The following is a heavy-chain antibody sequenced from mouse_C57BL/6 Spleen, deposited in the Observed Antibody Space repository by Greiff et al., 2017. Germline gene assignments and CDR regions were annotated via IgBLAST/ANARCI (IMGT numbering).Heavy chain of an antibody. D-gene: IGHD1-3*01. Sequence: VQLQQSGPELVKPGASVKIPCKASGYTFTDYNMDWVKQSHGKSLEWIGDINPNNGGTIYNQKFKGKATLTVDKSSSTAYMELRSLTSEDTAVYYCARRTNSAWFAYWGQGILVTVSA. CDR2: INPNNGGT. J-gene: IGHJ3*01. CDR3: ARRTNSAWFAY. CDR1: GYTFTDYN. V-gene: IGHV1-18*01.